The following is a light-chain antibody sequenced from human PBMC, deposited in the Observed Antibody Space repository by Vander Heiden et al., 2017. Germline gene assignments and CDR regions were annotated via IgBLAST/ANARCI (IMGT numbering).Light chain of an antibody. J-gene: IGKJ1*01. CDR2: GTS. CDR1: QSVSSSY. Sequence: VLTQSPGTLSLSPWERATLSCRASQSVSSSYLAWYQQKPGQAPRLLIYGTSNRATGTPDRFSGSGLGTDFTLSISRLEPEDFAVYYCQKGGESTGTFGQGTKVEIK. CDR3: QKGGESTGT. V-gene: IGKV3-20*01.